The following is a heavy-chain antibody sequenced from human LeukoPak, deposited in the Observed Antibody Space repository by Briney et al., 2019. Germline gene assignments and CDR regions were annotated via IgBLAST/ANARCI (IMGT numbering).Heavy chain of an antibody. CDR2: ISGDTKNT. J-gene: IGHJ4*02. Sequence: GGSLRLSCAASAFTFSSYAMSWVRQAPGKGLEWVSVISGDTKNTYYADSVRGRSAISRDNSRNTLYLQMNSLRVEDTAVYYCAKMRPLVGSTAFDYWGQGTLVTVSS. D-gene: IGHD1-26*01. V-gene: IGHV3-23*01. CDR3: AKMRPLVGSTAFDY. CDR1: AFTFSSYA.